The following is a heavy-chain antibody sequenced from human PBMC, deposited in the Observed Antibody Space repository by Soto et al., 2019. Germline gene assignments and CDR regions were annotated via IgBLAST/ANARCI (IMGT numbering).Heavy chain of an antibody. J-gene: IGHJ5*02. CDR3: ARDSGSGSYSYNWFDP. CDR1: GDSISSGGYH. Sequence: SETLSLTCTVSGDSISSGGYHWSWIRQLPGKGLEWIGYVYYSGSTDYNSSLKSRITISLDTSKNQFSLKLSSVTAADTAVYYCARDSGSGSYSYNWFDPWGQGTLVTVSS. CDR2: VYYSGST. V-gene: IGHV4-31*03. D-gene: IGHD3-10*01.